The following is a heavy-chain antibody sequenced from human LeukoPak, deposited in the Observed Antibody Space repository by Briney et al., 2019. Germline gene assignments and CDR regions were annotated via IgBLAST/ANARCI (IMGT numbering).Heavy chain of an antibody. D-gene: IGHD3-10*01. CDR3: ARGPHYYGSGSEPLDY. Sequence: SETLSLTCTVSGGSISSYYWSWIRQPAGKGLEWIGRIYTSGSTNYNPSLQSRVTMSVDTSRNQFSLKLSSVTAADTAVYYCARGPHYYGSGSEPLDYWGQGTLVTVSS. CDR1: GGSISSYY. V-gene: IGHV4-4*07. J-gene: IGHJ4*02. CDR2: IYTSGST.